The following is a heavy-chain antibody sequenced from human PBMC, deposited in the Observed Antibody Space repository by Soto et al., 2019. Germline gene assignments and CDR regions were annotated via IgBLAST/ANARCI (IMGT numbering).Heavy chain of an antibody. CDR2: IIPIFGTA. J-gene: IGHJ6*02. CDR3: ARDWDYYYGMDV. V-gene: IGHV1-69*13. D-gene: IGHD3-16*01. CDR1: GGTFSSYA. Sequence: ASVKVSCKASGGTFSSYAISWVRQAPGQGLEWMGGIIPIFGTANYAQKFQGRVTITADESTSTAYMELSSLRSEDTAVYYCARDWDYYYGMDVWGQGTTVTVSS.